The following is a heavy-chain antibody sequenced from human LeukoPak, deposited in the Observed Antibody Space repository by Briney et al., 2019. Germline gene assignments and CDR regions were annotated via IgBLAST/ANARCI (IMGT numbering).Heavy chain of an antibody. V-gene: IGHV3-21*01. J-gene: IGHJ4*02. Sequence: GGSLRLSCAASGFTFSSYSMNWVRQAPGKGLEWVSSISSSSSYVYYADSVKGRFTISRDNAKNSLYLQMNSLRAEDTAVYYCARDRVGIAVAGIDYWGQGTLVTVSS. CDR3: ARDRVGIAVAGIDY. CDR1: GFTFSSYS. CDR2: ISSSSSYV. D-gene: IGHD6-19*01.